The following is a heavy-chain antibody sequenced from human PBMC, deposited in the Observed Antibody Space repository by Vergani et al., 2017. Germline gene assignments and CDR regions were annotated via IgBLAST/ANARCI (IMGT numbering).Heavy chain of an antibody. CDR2: IYTSGST. J-gene: IGHJ5*02. D-gene: IGHD3-22*01. CDR3: ARGPTITMIKYYWFDP. V-gene: IGHV4-4*07. CDR1: GGSISSYY. Sequence: QVQLQESGPGLVKPSETLSLTCTVSGGSISSYYWSWIRQPAGKGLEWIGRIYTSGSTNYNPSLKSRVTMSVDTSKNQFSLKLSSVTAADTAVYYCARGPTITMIKYYWFDPWGQGTLVTVSS.